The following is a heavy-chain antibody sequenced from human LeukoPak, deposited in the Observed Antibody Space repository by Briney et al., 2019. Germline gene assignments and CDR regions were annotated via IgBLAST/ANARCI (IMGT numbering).Heavy chain of an antibody. D-gene: IGHD3-22*01. V-gene: IGHV1-2*02. J-gene: IGHJ4*02. CDR3: ARAPYYYDSSGPIDY. CDR2: INPHSGGT. CDR1: GYTFTGYY. Sequence: ASVKVSCKASGYTFTGYYMHWVRQAPGQGLEWMGWINPHSGGTNSAQMFQGRVTMTRDTSISTAYMGLSRLRSDDTAVYYCARAPYYYDSSGPIDYWGQGTLVTVSS.